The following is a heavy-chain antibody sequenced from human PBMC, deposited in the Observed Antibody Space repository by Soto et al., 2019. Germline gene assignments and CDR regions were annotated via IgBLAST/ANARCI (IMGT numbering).Heavy chain of an antibody. CDR2: ISYDGSNK. CDR3: ARHGSN. Sequence: GGSLRLSCAASGFTFSSYVMHWVRQAPGKGLEWVAVISYDGSNKYYADSVKSRVTISVDTSKNQFSLKLTSVTAADTAVYYCARHGSNWGQGTLVTVSS. J-gene: IGHJ4*02. CDR1: GFTFSSYV. V-gene: IGHV3-30*03.